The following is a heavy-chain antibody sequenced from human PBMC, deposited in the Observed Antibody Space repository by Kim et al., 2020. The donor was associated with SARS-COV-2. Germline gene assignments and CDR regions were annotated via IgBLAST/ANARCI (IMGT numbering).Heavy chain of an antibody. D-gene: IGHD6-13*01. Sequence: SETLSLTCAVYGGSFSGYYWSWIRQPPGKGLEWIGEINHSGSTNYNPSLKSRVTISVDTSKNQFSLKLRSVTAADTAVYYCARGAYSSSWYGVRSWFDPWGQGTLVTVSS. V-gene: IGHV4-34*01. J-gene: IGHJ5*02. CDR3: ARGAYSSSWYGVRSWFDP. CDR2: INHSGST. CDR1: GGSFSGYY.